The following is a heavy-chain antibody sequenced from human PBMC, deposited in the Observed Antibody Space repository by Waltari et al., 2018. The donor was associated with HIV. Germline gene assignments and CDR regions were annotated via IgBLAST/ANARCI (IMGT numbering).Heavy chain of an antibody. CDR2: INPSNGGT. D-gene: IGHD2-2*01. Sequence: QVQLVQSGAEGKTPGASVEVSCKASGYTFSNYYLPWVRKAPGQGLEWMGRINPSNGGTNYAQSFQGRVTMTRDTSISTAYMELTRLTSDDTAVYYCARAYCSATGCQIGGYWGQGTLVTVSS. CDR3: ARAYCSATGCQIGGY. J-gene: IGHJ4*02. V-gene: IGHV1-2*06. CDR1: GYTFSNYY.